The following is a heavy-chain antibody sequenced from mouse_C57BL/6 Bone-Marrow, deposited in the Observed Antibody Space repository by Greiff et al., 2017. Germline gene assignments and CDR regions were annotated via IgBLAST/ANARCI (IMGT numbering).Heavy chain of an antibody. CDR2: IRSNSNNYAT. CDR1: GFSFNTYA. CDR3: VRDDGSSPYYFDY. V-gene: IGHV10-1*01. D-gene: IGHD1-1*01. J-gene: IGHJ2*01. Sequence: EVKLMESGGGLVQPKGSLKLSCAASGFSFNTYAMNWVRQAPGQGLEWVARIRSNSNNYATYYADSVKDRFTISRDDSESMLYLQMNNLKTENTAMYYCVRDDGSSPYYFDYWGQGTTLTVSS.